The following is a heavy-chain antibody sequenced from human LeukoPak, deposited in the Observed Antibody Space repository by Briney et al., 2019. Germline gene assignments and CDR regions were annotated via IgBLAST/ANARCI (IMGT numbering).Heavy chain of an antibody. CDR1: GDSINSADPS. D-gene: IGHD3-3*01. CDR3: AREKAGTYYDF. CDR2: IYYSGST. V-gene: IGHV4-30-4*01. Sequence: PSQTLSLTCTVSGDSINSADPSWSWIRQPPGKGLEWIGYIYYSGSTYYNPSLKSRVTISMDTSKNQFSLKLSSVTAADTAVYYCAREKAGTYYDFWGQGTLVIVSS. J-gene: IGHJ1*01.